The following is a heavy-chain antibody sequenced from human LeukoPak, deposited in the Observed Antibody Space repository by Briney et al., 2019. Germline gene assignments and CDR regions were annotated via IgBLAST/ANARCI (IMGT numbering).Heavy chain of an antibody. CDR1: GFTFSSYS. CDR3: ARDPEWELLGFDY. J-gene: IGHJ4*02. V-gene: IGHV3-48*04. D-gene: IGHD1-26*01. CDR2: ISSSSSTI. Sequence: GGSLRLSCAASGFTFSSYSMNWVRQAPGKGLEWVSYISSSSSTIYYADSVKGRFTISRDNAKNSLYLQMNSLRAEDTAVYYCARDPEWELLGFDYWGQGTLVTVSS.